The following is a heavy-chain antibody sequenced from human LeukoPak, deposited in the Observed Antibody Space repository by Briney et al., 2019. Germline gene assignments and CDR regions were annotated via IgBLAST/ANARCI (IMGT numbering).Heavy chain of an antibody. D-gene: IGHD3-3*01. J-gene: IGHJ3*02. Sequence: GGSLRLSCAASGFTFSNAWMSWVRQAPGKGLEWVGRIKSKTDGGTTDYAAPVKGRFTISRDDSKNTLYLQMNSLRAEDTAVYYCATTYYDFWSGYYSAFDIWGQGTMVTVSS. V-gene: IGHV3-15*01. CDR3: ATTYYDFWSGYYSAFDI. CDR2: IKSKTDGGTT. CDR1: GFTFSNAW.